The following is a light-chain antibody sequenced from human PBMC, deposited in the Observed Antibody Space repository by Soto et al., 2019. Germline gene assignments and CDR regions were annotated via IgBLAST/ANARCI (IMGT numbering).Light chain of an antibody. CDR1: SSNIGSNT. J-gene: IGLJ1*01. Sequence: QSVLTQPPSASGTPGQRVTIACSGSSSNIGSNTVNWYQHLPGTAPKLLIYSNNLRPSGVPDRFSGSKSGTSASLAISRLQSEDESDYYCATWDDSLNASVFGTGTKVTVL. V-gene: IGLV1-44*01. CDR2: SNN. CDR3: ATWDDSLNASV.